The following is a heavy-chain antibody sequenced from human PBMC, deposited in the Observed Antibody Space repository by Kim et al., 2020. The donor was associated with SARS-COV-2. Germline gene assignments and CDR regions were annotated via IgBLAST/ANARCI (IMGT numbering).Heavy chain of an antibody. Sequence: GGSLRLSCAASGFTFISYAMSWVRQAPGKGLEWVSAISGSGGSTYYADSVKGRFTISRDNSKNTLYLQMNSLRAEDTAVYYCAKATVLMVYALDAFDIWGQGTMVTVSS. CDR1: GFTFISYA. J-gene: IGHJ3*02. V-gene: IGHV3-23*01. D-gene: IGHD2-8*01. CDR3: AKATVLMVYALDAFDI. CDR2: ISGSGGST.